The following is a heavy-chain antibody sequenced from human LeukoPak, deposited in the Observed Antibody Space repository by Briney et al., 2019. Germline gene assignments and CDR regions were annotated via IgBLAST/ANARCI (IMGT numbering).Heavy chain of an antibody. J-gene: IGHJ6*02. V-gene: IGHV4-59*12. Sequence: SETLSLTCIVSGDSISKYYWSWIRQPPGKGLEWIGYIYHSGSTYYNPSLKSRVTISVDRSKNQFSLKLSSVTAADTAVYYCARGGIAAAGIYYYGMDVWGQGTTVTVSS. CDR2: IYHSGST. D-gene: IGHD6-13*01. CDR1: GDSISKYY. CDR3: ARGGIAAAGIYYYGMDV.